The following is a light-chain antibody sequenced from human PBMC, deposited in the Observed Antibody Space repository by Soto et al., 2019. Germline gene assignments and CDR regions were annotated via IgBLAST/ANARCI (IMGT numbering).Light chain of an antibody. CDR2: GGS. V-gene: IGKV3-20*01. CDR1: QNIRGNE. J-gene: IGKJ1*01. CDR3: QDYGTSHPWT. Sequence: EVVLTQSPGALSLSPGEGVTLSCRASQNIRGNELAWYRQKRGQAPRLLIYGGSSRAEGIPDRFSGRGTGTNFTLTIRRLEPEDSAVYYCQDYGTSHPWTFGQGTKLEIK.